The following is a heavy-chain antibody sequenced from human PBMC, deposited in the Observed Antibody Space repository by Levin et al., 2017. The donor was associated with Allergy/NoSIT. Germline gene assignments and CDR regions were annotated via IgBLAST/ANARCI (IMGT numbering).Heavy chain of an antibody. CDR3: ARVPTVLLWFGELSYYFDY. J-gene: IGHJ4*02. Sequence: SQTLSLTCAVYGGSFSGYYWSWIRQPPGKGLEWIGEINHSGSTNYNPSLKSRVTISVDTSKNQFSLKLSSVTAADTAVYYCARVPTVLLWFGELSYYFDYWGQGTLVTVSS. V-gene: IGHV4-34*01. CDR2: INHSGST. D-gene: IGHD3-10*01. CDR1: GGSFSGYY.